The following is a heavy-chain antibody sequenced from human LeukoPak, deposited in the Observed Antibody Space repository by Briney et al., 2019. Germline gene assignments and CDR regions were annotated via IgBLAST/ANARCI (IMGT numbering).Heavy chain of an antibody. D-gene: IGHD3-22*01. Sequence: GGSLRLSCAASGFTFDDYAMHWVRQAPGKGLEWVSGISWNSGSIGYADSVKGRFTISRDNAKNSLYLQMNSLRAEDTAVYYCAKDRYYYDSSGYFDYWGQGTLVTVSS. CDR2: ISWNSGSI. V-gene: IGHV3-9*01. CDR1: GFTFDDYA. CDR3: AKDRYYYDSSGYFDY. J-gene: IGHJ4*02.